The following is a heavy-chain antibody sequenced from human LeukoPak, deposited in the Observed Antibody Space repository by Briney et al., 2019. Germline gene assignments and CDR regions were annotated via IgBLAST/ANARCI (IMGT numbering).Heavy chain of an antibody. J-gene: IGHJ4*02. CDR3: ARSGYDILTGYSGFDY. V-gene: IGHV4-4*07. D-gene: IGHD3-9*01. CDR1: GGSISSYY. Sequence: SETLSLTCTVSGGSISSYYWSWIRQPAGKGLERIGRIYTSGSTNYNPSLKSRVTMSVDTSKNQFSLKLSSVTAADTAVYYCARSGYDILTGYSGFDYWGQGTLVTVSS. CDR2: IYTSGST.